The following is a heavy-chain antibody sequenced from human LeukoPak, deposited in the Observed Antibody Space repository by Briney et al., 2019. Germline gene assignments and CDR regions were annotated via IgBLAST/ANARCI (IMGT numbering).Heavy chain of an antibody. CDR1: GSTFNNYW. CDR2: IKQDGSEI. V-gene: IGHV3-7*04. D-gene: IGHD2-2*01. J-gene: IGHJ4*02. Sequence: GGSLRLSCEASGSTFNNYWMNWVRQAPGKGLEWVANIKQDGSEIDYVDSVKGRFTISRDNAKNSLYLQMDSLKTEDTAIYYCAGAYYSRSLFEFWGQGTLVTVSS. CDR3: AGAYYSRSLFEF.